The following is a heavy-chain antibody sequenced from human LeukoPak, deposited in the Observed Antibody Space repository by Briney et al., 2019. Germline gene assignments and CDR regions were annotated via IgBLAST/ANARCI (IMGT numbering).Heavy chain of an antibody. CDR2: ISYDGSNK. CDR1: GFTFSSYG. D-gene: IGHD1-14*01. CDR3: AKLHNLNSDY. V-gene: IGHV3-30*18. Sequence: PGGSLRLSCAASGFTFSSYGMHWVRQAPGKGLEWVAVISYDGSNKYYADSVKGRFTISRDNSKNTLYLQMNSLRAEDTAVYYCAKLHNLNSDYWGQGTLVTVSS. J-gene: IGHJ4*02.